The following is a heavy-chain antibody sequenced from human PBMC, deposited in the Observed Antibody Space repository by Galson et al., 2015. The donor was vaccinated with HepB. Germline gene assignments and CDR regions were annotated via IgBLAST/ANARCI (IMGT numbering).Heavy chain of an antibody. CDR2: MNPNSGNT. V-gene: IGHV1-8*01. J-gene: IGHJ4*02. CDR1: GYTFTSYD. D-gene: IGHD6-19*01. CDR3: ARGLQVAGTNFDY. Sequence: SVKVSCKASGYTFTSYDINWVRQATGQGLEWMGWMNPNSGNTGYAQKFQGRVTMTRNTSISTAYMELSSLRSEDTAVYYCARGLQVAGTNFDYWGQGTLVTVSS.